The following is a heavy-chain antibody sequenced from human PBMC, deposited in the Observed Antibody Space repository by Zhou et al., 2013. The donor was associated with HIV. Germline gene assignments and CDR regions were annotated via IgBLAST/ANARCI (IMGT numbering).Heavy chain of an antibody. Sequence: QVHLVQSGAEVKRPGASVKVSCKTSGYTFGSFGISWLRQAPGQRPEWMGWISGDTHFTKYARKFQGRVTMTIDTFKTTAYMEMRRLKYDDTAMYFCARAPTPPNYSDGWVVGGTFDIWGPGTVVAVSS. D-gene: IGHD1-26*01. CDR1: GYTFGSFG. CDR2: ISGDTHFT. J-gene: IGHJ3*02. CDR3: ARAPTPPNYSDGWVVGGTFDI. V-gene: IGHV1-18*01.